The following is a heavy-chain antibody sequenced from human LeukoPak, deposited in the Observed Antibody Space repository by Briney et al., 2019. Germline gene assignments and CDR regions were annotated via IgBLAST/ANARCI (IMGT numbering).Heavy chain of an antibody. Sequence: GGSLRLSCAASGFTFSSYWMSWIRQAPGKGLEWVANIMQDGSTKFYVDSVKGRFTISRDNAKNSLYLQMHSLRAEDTAVYYCARDSLYQQLSSYGMDVWGQVTTVTVSS. CDR3: ARDSLYQQLSSYGMDV. D-gene: IGHD2-2*01. V-gene: IGHV3-7*01. CDR2: IMQDGSTK. CDR1: GFTFSSYW. J-gene: IGHJ6*02.